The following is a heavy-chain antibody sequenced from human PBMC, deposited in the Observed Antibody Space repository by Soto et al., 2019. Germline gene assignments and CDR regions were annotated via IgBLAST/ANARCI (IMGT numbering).Heavy chain of an antibody. CDR2: ISYDGSNK. D-gene: IGHD2-2*01. J-gene: IGHJ6*02. CDR1: GFTVSSYG. Sequence: SCAPPGFTVSSYGMHSFHQTTGKGLEWVAVISYDGSNKYYADSVKGRFTISRDNSKNTLYLQMNSLRAEDTAVYYCAKDLIVLVPADINYYYGMDVWGQGTTVTVSS. CDR3: AKDLIVLVPADINYYYGMDV. V-gene: IGHV3-30*18.